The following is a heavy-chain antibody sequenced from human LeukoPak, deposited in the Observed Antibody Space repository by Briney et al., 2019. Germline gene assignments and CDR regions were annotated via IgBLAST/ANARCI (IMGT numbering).Heavy chain of an antibody. V-gene: IGHV3-15*01. D-gene: IGHD3/OR15-3a*01. J-gene: IGHJ6*02. CDR3: TDGLGYYYGMDV. CDR1: GFTFSNAW. Sequence: PGGSLRLSCAASGFTFSNAWMSWVRQAPGKGLEWVGRIKSKTDGGTTDYAAPVKGRFTISRDDSKNTLYLQMNSLKTEDTAVYYCTDGLGYYYGMDVWGQGTTVTVSS. CDR2: IKSKTDGGTT.